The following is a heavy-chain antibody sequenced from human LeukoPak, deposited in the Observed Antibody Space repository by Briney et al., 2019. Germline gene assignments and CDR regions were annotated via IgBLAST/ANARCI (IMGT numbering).Heavy chain of an antibody. J-gene: IGHJ5*02. V-gene: IGHV1-46*01. CDR3: ARDYVGNYYDSSGYLFNWFDP. CDR1: GYTFTSYY. D-gene: IGHD3-22*01. Sequence: ASVKVSCKASGYTFTSYYMHWVRQAPGQGLEWMGIINPSGGSTSYAQKFQGRVTMTRDTSTSTVYMELSSLRSEDTAVYYCARDYVGNYYDSSGYLFNWFDPWGQGTLVTVSS. CDR2: INPSGGST.